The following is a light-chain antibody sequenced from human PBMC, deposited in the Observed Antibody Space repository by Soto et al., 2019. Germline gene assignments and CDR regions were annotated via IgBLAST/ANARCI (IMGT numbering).Light chain of an antibody. CDR3: QQFGSSPFA. CDR2: GAS. V-gene: IGKV3-20*01. CDR1: QSVSSTY. J-gene: IGKJ2*01. Sequence: TQSPSTLSASVGDRVTITCRASQSVSSTYLAWYQQKPGQAPRLLIHGASSRATGIPDRFSGSGSGRDFTLTISGLEPDDFAVYYCQQFGSSPFAFGQGTKLEIK.